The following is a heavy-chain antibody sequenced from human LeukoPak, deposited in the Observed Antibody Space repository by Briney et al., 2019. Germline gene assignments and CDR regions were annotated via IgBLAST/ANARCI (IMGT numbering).Heavy chain of an antibody. V-gene: IGHV1-2*02. CDR1: GYTFTGYY. CDR2: INPNSGDI. CDR3: AREPADGWPYYYYHMDV. Sequence: ASVKVSCKASGYTFTGYYIHWVRQAPGQGLEWMGWINPNSGDINYAQKFQGRVTMTRDTSISTAYMEVSRLRSDDTAVYYCAREPADGWPYYYYHMDVWGKGTTVTVSS. D-gene: IGHD2-15*01. J-gene: IGHJ6*03.